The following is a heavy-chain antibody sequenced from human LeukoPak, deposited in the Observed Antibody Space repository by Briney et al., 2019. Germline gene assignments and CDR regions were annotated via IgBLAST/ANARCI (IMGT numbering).Heavy chain of an antibody. J-gene: IGHJ4*02. V-gene: IGHV3-23*01. CDR3: VTDSLVLNY. CDR2: ISGSGGST. D-gene: IGHD3-16*01. CDR1: GFTFSSYA. Sequence: RTGGSLRLSCAASGFTFSSYAMSWVRQAPGKGLEWVSAISGSGGSTYYADSVKGRFTISRDDSKNTLYLQMSSLKTEDTAVYYCVTDSLVLNYWGQGTLVTVSS.